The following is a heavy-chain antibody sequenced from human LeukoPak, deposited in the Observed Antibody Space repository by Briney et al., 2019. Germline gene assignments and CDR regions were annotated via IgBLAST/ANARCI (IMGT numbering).Heavy chain of an antibody. D-gene: IGHD3-10*01. V-gene: IGHV1-2*02. CDR1: GYTFTSYY. CDR3: AREDYGSGSYYNEDNWFDP. CDR2: INPNSGGT. Sequence: ASVKVSCKASGYTFTSYYMHWVRQAPGQGLEWMGWINPNSGGTNYAQKFQGRVTMTRDTSISTAYMELSRLRSDDTAVYYCAREDYGSGSYYNEDNWFDPWGQGTLVTVSS. J-gene: IGHJ5*02.